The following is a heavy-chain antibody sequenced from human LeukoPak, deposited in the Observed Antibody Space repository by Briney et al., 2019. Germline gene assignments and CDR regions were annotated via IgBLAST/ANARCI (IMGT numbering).Heavy chain of an antibody. J-gene: IGHJ4*02. V-gene: IGHV1-2*07. CDR3: ARVIYDSSGEQYYFDY. D-gene: IGHD3-22*01. CDR1: GYTFTGYY. Sequence: ASVKVSCKASGYTFTGYYMHWVRQAPGQGLEWMGWINPNSGGTNYAHKFQGRVTMTRDTSISTAYMELSRLRSDDTAVYYCARVIYDSSGEQYYFDYWGQGTLVTVSS. CDR2: INPNSGGT.